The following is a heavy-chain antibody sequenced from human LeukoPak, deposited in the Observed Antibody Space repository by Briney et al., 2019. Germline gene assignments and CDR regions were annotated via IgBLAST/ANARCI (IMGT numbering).Heavy chain of an antibody. D-gene: IGHD3-10*01. J-gene: IGHJ4*02. CDR3: ARHEGRVYYGSGSYSCFDY. CDR1: GYSFTSYW. Sequence: GESLKISCKGSGYSFTSYWIGWVRQTPAKGLEWMGIIYRGDSDTRYSPSFQGQVTISADKSISTAYLQWSSLKASDTAMYYCARHEGRVYYGSGSYSCFDYWGQGTLVTVSS. V-gene: IGHV5-51*01. CDR2: IYRGDSDT.